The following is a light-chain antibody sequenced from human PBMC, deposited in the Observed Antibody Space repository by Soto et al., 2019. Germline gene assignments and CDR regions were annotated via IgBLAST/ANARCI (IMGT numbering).Light chain of an antibody. CDR2: DVN. CDR1: SSDVGGYNS. V-gene: IGLV2-14*03. J-gene: IGLJ2*01. Sequence: QSALTQPASVSGSPGQSITISCTGISSDVGGYNSVSWYQQHPGKAPKLMIYDVNNRHSGVYNRFSGSKSGNTASLTISGLQAEDEADYYCSSYTSSLALVEFGGGTKLTVL. CDR3: SSYTSSLALVE.